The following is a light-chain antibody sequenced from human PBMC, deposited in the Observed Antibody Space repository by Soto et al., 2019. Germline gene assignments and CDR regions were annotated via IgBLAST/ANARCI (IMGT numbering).Light chain of an antibody. V-gene: IGKV2-28*01. Sequence: EIVMTQSPPSLTVTPGEPASISCRSSQRLLHSNGNNFLDWYLQKPGQSPQLLIYWGSNRASGVPDRFSGSGSGTDFTLKISRVEAEDVGVYYCMQALQTPLTFGPGTKVDIK. CDR3: MQALQTPLT. CDR2: WGS. J-gene: IGKJ3*01. CDR1: QRLLHSNGNNF.